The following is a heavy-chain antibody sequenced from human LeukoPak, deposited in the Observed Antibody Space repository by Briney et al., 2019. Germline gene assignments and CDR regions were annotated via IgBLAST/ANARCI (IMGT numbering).Heavy chain of an antibody. J-gene: IGHJ3*02. CDR2: INPNSGGT. Sequence: GASVKVSCKASGYTFTGYYMHLVRQAPGQGLEWIGWINPNSGGTNYAQQSQRRVTMTRDTSISTAYMELSRLRSDDTAVYYCAREPKGQLWSVVIWGQGTMVTVSS. CDR3: AREPKGQLWSVVI. D-gene: IGHD5-18*01. V-gene: IGHV1-2*02. CDR1: GYTFTGYY.